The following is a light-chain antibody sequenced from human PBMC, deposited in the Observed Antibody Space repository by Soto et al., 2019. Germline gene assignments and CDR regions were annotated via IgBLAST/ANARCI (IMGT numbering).Light chain of an antibody. CDR1: QSINNW. V-gene: IGKV1-5*01. CDR3: QQYGYC. CDR2: DAS. J-gene: IGKJ2*03. Sequence: DIHMTQSPSTLSASVGDRVTITCRARQSINNWLAWYQQKPGKAPELLIYDASSLESGVPPRFSGSGSGTEFTLTISSLQPDDFATYYCQQYGYCFGQGTKLEIK.